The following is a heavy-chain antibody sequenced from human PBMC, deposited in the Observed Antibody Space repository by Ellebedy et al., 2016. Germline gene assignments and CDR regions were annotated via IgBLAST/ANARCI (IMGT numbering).Heavy chain of an antibody. CDR1: GYTFTSYA. Sequence: ASVKVSCKASGYTFTSYAMNWVRQAPGQGLEWMGWINTNTGNPTYAQGFTGRFVFSLDTSVSTAYLQISSLKAEDTAVYYCARGDSSGYDNWFDPWGQGTLVTVSS. D-gene: IGHD3-22*01. CDR2: INTNTGNP. V-gene: IGHV7-4-1*02. CDR3: ARGDSSGYDNWFDP. J-gene: IGHJ5*02.